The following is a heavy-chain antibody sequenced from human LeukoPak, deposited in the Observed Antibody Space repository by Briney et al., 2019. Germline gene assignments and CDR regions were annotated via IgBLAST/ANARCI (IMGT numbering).Heavy chain of an antibody. CDR2: ISWNSGSI. V-gene: IGHV3-9*03. CDR3: AKGEQSSIAAPPFDY. Sequence: GGSLRLSCAASGFTFDDYAMHWVRQAPGKGLEWVSGISWNSGSIGYADSVKGRFTISRDNAKNSLYLQMNSLRAEDMALYYCAKGEQSSIAAPPFDYWGQGTLVTVSS. J-gene: IGHJ4*02. CDR1: GFTFDDYA. D-gene: IGHD6-6*01.